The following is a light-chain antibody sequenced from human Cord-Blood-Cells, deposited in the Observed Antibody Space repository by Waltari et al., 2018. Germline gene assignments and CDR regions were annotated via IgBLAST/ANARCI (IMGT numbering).Light chain of an antibody. Sequence: QSALTQPRSVSGSPGQSVTISCTGTSSDVGGYNYVSWYQQHPGKAPKLMIYDVSKRPCGVPDRFSGSKSGNTASLTISGLQAEDEADYYCCSYAGSYTYVFGTGTKVTVL. CDR3: CSYAGSYTYV. V-gene: IGLV2-11*01. CDR2: DVS. CDR1: SSDVGGYNY. J-gene: IGLJ1*01.